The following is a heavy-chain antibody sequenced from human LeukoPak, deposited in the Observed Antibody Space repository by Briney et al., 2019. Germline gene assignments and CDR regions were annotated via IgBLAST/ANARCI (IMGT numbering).Heavy chain of an antibody. CDR1: GFAFSSSW. CDR3: ARGVEPLAANTLAY. Sequence: GGSLRLSCAASGFAFSSSWMLWVRQAPGKGLVWVSRINSDGTYTKYADSVQGRFTISRDNSKNTLYLEMNSLSPDDTAVYYCARGVEPLAANTLAYWGQGTLVTVSS. CDR2: INSDGTYT. D-gene: IGHD1-14*01. V-gene: IGHV3-74*01. J-gene: IGHJ4*02.